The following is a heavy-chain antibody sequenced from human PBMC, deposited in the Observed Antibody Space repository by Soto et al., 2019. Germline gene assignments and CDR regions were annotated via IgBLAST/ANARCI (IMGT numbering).Heavy chain of an antibody. CDR3: ARIIITFGARRYYANWYFDL. CDR1: GYTFTSYG. D-gene: IGHD3-16*01. CDR2: ISAYNGNT. Sequence: GASVKVSCKASGYTFTSYGISWVRQAPGQGLEWMGWISAYNGNTNYAQKLQGRVTMTTDTSTSTAYMELRSLRSDDTAVYYCARIIITFGARRYYANWYFDLWGRGTLVTVSS. J-gene: IGHJ2*01. V-gene: IGHV1-18*01.